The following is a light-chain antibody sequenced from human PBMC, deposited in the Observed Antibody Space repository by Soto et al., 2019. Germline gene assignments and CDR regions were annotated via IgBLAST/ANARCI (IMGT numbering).Light chain of an antibody. Sequence: QSALTQPASVSGSPGQSITISCTGTSSDVGGYNYVSWYQQHPGKAPKLMIYDVSSRPSGVSNRFSGSKSGNTASLTISGLQAEDEADYYCNSYTSGSTLVVFGGGTKLTVL. CDR1: SSDVGGYNY. CDR3: NSYTSGSTLVV. V-gene: IGLV2-14*01. CDR2: DVS. J-gene: IGLJ2*01.